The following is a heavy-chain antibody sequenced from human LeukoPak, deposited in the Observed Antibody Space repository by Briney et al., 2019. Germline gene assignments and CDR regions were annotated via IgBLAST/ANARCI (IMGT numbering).Heavy chain of an antibody. D-gene: IGHD1-26*01. V-gene: IGHV3-30*04. CDR3: XREKQSGGTSFDY. Sequence: PGGSLRLSCVASGFTFTGHSMHWVRQAPGKGLEWVAVVGVDERTIFYADSLKGRFTVSRDNSKNTVYLQMNSLRDEDTAFYYXXREKQSGGTSFDYWGQGTLVTVSS. J-gene: IGHJ4*02. CDR1: GFTFTGHS. CDR2: VGVDERTI.